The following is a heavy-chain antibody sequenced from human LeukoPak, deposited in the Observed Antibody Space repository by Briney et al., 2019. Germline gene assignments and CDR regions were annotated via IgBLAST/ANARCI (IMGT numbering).Heavy chain of an antibody. CDR3: AKVRWGSDNALDS. CDR2: ISHDGSNK. D-gene: IGHD3-16*01. J-gene: IGHJ4*02. V-gene: IGHV3-30*18. Sequence: GGSLRLSCAASGFPFSDYGMYWVRQAPGKGLEWLAVISHDGSNKYYADSVKGRITISRDNSMNTLYLQMNSLRAEDTAVYYCAKVRWGSDNALDSWGQGTLVAGSS. CDR1: GFPFSDYG.